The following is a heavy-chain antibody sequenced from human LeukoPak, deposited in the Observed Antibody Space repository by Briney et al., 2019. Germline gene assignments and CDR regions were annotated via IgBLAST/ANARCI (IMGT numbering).Heavy chain of an antibody. V-gene: IGHV3-21*01. CDR3: ARGSSYYYGSGGPFDY. D-gene: IGHD3-10*01. J-gene: IGHJ4*02. CDR1: GFTFSGYE. Sequence: GGSLRLSCAASGFTFSGYEMNWVRQAPGKGLEWVSSISSSSSYIYYADSVKGRFTISRDNSKNTLYLQMNSLRAEDTAVYYCARGSSYYYGSGGPFDYWGQGTLVTVSS. CDR2: ISSSSSYI.